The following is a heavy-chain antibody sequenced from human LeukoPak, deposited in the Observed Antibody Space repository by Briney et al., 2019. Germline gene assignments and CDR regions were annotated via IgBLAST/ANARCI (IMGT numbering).Heavy chain of an antibody. Sequence: GASVKVSCKASGYTFSGYYIHWVRQAPGQGLEWMGWINPTSGGSKYVQKFQGRVTMTRDTSITTAYMELNRLTSADTAVFYCARGDYESELPSHFDYWGQGALVTVSS. J-gene: IGHJ4*02. V-gene: IGHV1-2*02. CDR1: GYTFSGYY. CDR2: INPTSGGS. D-gene: IGHD1-26*01. CDR3: ARGDYESELPSHFDY.